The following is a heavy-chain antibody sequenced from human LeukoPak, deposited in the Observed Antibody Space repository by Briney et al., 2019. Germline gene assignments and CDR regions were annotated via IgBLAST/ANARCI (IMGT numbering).Heavy chain of an antibody. V-gene: IGHV1-2*02. D-gene: IGHD5-12*01. CDR1: GYTFTGYY. Sequence: GASMKVSCKASGYTFTGYYMHWVRQAPGQGLEWMGWINPNSGGTNYAQKFQGRVTMTRDASISTAYMELSRLRSDDTAVYYCARDAGSGYDPNYDHWGQGTLVTVSS. CDR3: ARDAGSGYDPNYDH. J-gene: IGHJ4*02. CDR2: INPNSGGT.